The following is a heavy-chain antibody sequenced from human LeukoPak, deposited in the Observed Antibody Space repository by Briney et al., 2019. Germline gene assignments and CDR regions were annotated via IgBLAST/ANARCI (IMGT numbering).Heavy chain of an antibody. J-gene: IGHJ4*02. CDR2: IYHSGST. D-gene: IGHD6-19*01. Sequence: SETLSLTCTVSGYSISSGYYWGWIRQPPGKGLEWIGSIYHSGSTYYNPSLKSRVTISVDTSKNQFSLKLSSVTAADTAVYYCARLLYSSGLDYWGQGTLVTVSS. CDR3: ARLLYSSGLDY. CDR1: GYSISSGYY. V-gene: IGHV4-38-2*02.